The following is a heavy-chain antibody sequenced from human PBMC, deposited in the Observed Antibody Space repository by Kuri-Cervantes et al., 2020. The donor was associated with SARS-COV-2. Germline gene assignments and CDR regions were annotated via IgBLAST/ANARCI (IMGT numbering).Heavy chain of an antibody. CDR2: INPSDGST. CDR1: GYTFTTHH. Sequence: ASVNVSCKASGYTFTTHHLHWVRQAPGQGLEWMGIINPSDGSTNYAQKFQGRITMTRDTYTSTVYMELISLRSEDTAVYYCARHLGIAVAGTAFDIWGQGTMVTVSS. D-gene: IGHD6-19*01. V-gene: IGHV1-46*01. CDR3: ARHLGIAVAGTAFDI. J-gene: IGHJ3*02.